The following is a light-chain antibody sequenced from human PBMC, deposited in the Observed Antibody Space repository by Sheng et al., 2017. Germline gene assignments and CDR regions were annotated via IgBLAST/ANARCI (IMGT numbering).Light chain of an antibody. CDR2: QDS. CDR1: KLGDKY. CDR3: QAWDSRTGE. Sequence: SYELTQPPSVSVSPGQTASITCSGDKLGDKYACWYQQKPGQSPVLVIYQDSKRPSGIPERFSGSNSGNTATLTISGTQAMDEADYYCQAWDSRTGEFGGGTKLTVL. V-gene: IGLV3-1*01. J-gene: IGLJ2*01.